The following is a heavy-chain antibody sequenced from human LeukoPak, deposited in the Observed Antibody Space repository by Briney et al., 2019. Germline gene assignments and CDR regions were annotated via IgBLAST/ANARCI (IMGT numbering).Heavy chain of an antibody. V-gene: IGHV3-48*02. D-gene: IGHD1-26*01. CDR2: ISGSTTK. CDR3: VRDVGYAFDI. Sequence: GESLRLSCAASGFTFSSYSMNWVRQAPGKGLEWISYISGSTTKFYVDSVKGRFTISRDNAKNSLYLQMNSLRDEDTAVYYCVRDVGYAFDIWGQGTMVTVSS. J-gene: IGHJ3*02. CDR1: GFTFSSYS.